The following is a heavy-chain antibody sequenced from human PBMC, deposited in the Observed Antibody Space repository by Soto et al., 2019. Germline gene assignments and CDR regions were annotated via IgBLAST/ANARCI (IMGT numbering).Heavy chain of an antibody. CDR1: GFTFSSYA. CDR2: ISYDGSNK. V-gene: IGHV3-30-3*01. D-gene: IGHD3-9*01. J-gene: IGHJ3*02. Sequence: GGSLRLSCAASGFTFSSYAMHWVRQAPGKGLEWVAVISYDGSNKYYADSVKGRFTISRDNSKNTLYLQMNSLRAEDTAVYYYARDRYYDILTGHPDAFDIWGQGTMVTVSS. CDR3: ARDRYYDILTGHPDAFDI.